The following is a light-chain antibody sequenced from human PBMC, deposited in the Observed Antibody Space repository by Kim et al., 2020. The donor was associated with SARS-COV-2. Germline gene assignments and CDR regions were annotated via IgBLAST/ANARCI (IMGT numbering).Light chain of an antibody. CDR3: QQRSKWPLT. J-gene: IGKJ4*01. V-gene: IGKV3-11*01. Sequence: EIVLTQSPATLSLSPGERATLSCRASQSISSNLAWYQQKPGQAPRLLIYDASNRATGIPARFSGYGSGADFTLTISSLEPEDFAVYHCQQRSKWPLTFGGGTKVEIK. CDR1: QSISSN. CDR2: DAS.